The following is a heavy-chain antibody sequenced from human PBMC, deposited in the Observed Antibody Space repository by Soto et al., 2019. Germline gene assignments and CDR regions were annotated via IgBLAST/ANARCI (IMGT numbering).Heavy chain of an antibody. D-gene: IGHD1-26*01. CDR1: GFTFDDYG. J-gene: IGHJ4*02. CDR3: ARDPGRALGFDY. CDR2: INWSGDSI. Sequence: EVQLVESGGGVVRPGGSLRLSCAASGFTFDDYGMSWVRQAPGKGLEWVSGINWSGDSIGYADSVKGRFTMSRDNAKNSLYLQMNSLKAEDTALYYCARDPGRALGFDYWGQGTLVTVSS. V-gene: IGHV3-20*04.